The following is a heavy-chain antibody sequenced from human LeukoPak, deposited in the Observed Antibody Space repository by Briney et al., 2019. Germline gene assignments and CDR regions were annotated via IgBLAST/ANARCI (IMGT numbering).Heavy chain of an antibody. CDR2: ISSSSSTI. V-gene: IGHV3-48*04. D-gene: IGHD1-1*01. J-gene: IGHJ4*02. CDR3: ASWQPTSDY. CDR1: GFTFSSYS. Sequence: PGGSLRLSCAASGFTFSSYSMNWVRQAPGKGLEWVSYISSSSSTIYYADSVKGRFTISRDNAKNSLYLQMNSLRAEDTAVYYCASWQPTSDYWGQGTLVTVSS.